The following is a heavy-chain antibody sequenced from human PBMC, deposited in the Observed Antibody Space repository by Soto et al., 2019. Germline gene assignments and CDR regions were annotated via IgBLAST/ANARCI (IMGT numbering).Heavy chain of an antibody. CDR2: ISGSGDKT. J-gene: IGHJ1*01. D-gene: IGHD2-8*01. CDR1: GFTFKYYA. Sequence: VQLLQSGGGLAQPGTSLRLSCAASGFTFKYYAMTWVRQAPGRGLEWVSTISGSGDKTDYAACVKGRFRASRDNSKDTLYLQMDSLRADDPALYYCARESKWYGGQYFQDWGQGTLVTVSS. CDR3: ARESKWYGGQYFQD. V-gene: IGHV3-23*01.